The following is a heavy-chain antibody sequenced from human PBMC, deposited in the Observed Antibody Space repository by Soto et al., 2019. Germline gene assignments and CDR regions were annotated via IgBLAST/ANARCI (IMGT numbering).Heavy chain of an antibody. D-gene: IGHD6-13*01. J-gene: IGHJ4*02. Sequence: QVQLQESGPGLVKPSETLSLTCTVSGGSISSYYWSWIRQPPGKGLEWIGYIYYSGSTNYNPSLKSRATISVDTSKNQFSLKLSSVTAADTAVYYCARSYSSSWYYFDYWGQGTLVTVSS. CDR3: ARSYSSSWYYFDY. CDR2: IYYSGST. CDR1: GGSISSYY. V-gene: IGHV4-59*01.